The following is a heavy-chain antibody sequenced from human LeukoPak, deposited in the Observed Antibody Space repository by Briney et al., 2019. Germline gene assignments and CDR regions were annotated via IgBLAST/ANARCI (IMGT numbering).Heavy chain of an antibody. CDR3: ARKVLANTYNWFDP. V-gene: IGHV4-34*01. Sequence: SETLSLTCAVYGGSFSGYNWSWIRQPPGKGREWIGEINHSGSTNYNPSLKSRVTISVDTSKNQFSLKLSSVTAADTAVYYCARKVLANTYNWFDPWGQGTLVTVSS. J-gene: IGHJ5*02. CDR1: GGSFSGYN. CDR2: INHSGST.